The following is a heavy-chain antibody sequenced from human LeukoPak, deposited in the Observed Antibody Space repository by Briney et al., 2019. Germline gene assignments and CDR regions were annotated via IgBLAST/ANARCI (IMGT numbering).Heavy chain of an antibody. D-gene: IGHD4/OR15-4a*01. V-gene: IGHV3-66*02. J-gene: IGHJ4*02. CDR2: IYSGGST. Sequence: GGSLRLSCAASGFTVSSNYMSWVRQAPGRGLEWVSVIYSGGSTYYAASVKGRFTISRDNSKNTLYLQMNSLRAEDTAVYYCARVSMEYYFDYWGQGTLVTVSS. CDR1: GFTVSSNY. CDR3: ARVSMEYYFDY.